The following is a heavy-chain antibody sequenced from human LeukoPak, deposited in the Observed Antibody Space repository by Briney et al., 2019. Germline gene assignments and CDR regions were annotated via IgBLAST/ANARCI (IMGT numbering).Heavy chain of an antibody. J-gene: IGHJ4*02. CDR3: TRGPGYDYVWGSFRADY. CDR2: ITSSGNNI. CDR1: GFIFNSYA. V-gene: IGHV3-64*02. D-gene: IGHD3-16*02. Sequence: GGSLRLSCAASGFIFNSYAMHWVRQAPGRGLEYVSAITSSGNNIFYADSVKGRFTISRDNSKDTLYLQMGSLRAEDMAVYYCTRGPGYDYVWGSFRADYWGQGTLVTVSS.